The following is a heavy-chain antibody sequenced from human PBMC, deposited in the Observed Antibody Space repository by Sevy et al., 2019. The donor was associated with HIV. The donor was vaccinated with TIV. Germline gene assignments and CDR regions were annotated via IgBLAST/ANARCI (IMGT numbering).Heavy chain of an antibody. J-gene: IGHJ5*02. V-gene: IGHV3-21*01. CDR2: ISSRSTYI. Sequence: GGSLRLSCAASGFTFSSNTMNWLRQAPGKGLEWVSSISSRSTYIFYADSVKGRFTISRDNSKKSLFLQMNGLRVEDTAVYYWARGDKDGWFDPWGQGTPVTVSS. CDR1: GFTFSSNT. CDR3: ARGDKDGWFDP. D-gene: IGHD3-9*01.